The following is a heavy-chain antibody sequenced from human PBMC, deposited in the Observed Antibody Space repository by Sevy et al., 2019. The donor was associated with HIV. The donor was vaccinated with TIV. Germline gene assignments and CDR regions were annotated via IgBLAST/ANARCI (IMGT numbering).Heavy chain of an antibody. J-gene: IGHJ4*02. CDR1: GFTVSSNY. D-gene: IGHD5-12*01. CDR3: ASEGVGMVATN. V-gene: IGHV3-53*01. CDR2: IYSGGST. Sequence: GGSLRLSCAASGFTVSSNYMSWVRQAPGKGLEWVSVIYSGGSTYYADSVKGRFTISRDNSKNTLYLQMNSLGAEDTAVYYCASEGVGMVATNWGQGTLVTVSS.